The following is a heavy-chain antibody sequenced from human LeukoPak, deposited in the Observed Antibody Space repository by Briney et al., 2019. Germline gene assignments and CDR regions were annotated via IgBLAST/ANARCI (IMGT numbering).Heavy chain of an antibody. Sequence: GASVKVSCKASGYTFTGYYMHWVRQAPGQGLEWMGRINPNSGGTNYAQKFQGTVTMTRDTSISTAYMELSRLRYDDTAVYYCARDKYYDYVWGSYRPDYWGQGTLVTVSS. CDR2: INPNSGGT. CDR3: ARDKYYDYVWGSYRPDY. V-gene: IGHV1-2*06. D-gene: IGHD3-16*02. CDR1: GYTFTGYY. J-gene: IGHJ4*02.